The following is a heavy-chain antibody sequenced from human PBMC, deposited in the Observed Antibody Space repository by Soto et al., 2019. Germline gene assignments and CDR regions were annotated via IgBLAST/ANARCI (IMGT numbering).Heavy chain of an antibody. CDR3: ARTSDPHKYYFDY. V-gene: IGHV3-21*01. J-gene: IGHJ4*02. CDR1: GFTFSSYS. D-gene: IGHD3-10*01. CDR2: ISSSSSYI. Sequence: EVQLVESGGGLVKPGGSLRLSCAASGFTFSSYSMNWVRQAPGKGLEWVSSISSSSSYIYYADSVKGRFTISRDNAKNSLYLQMNSLRAEDTAVYYCARTSDPHKYYFDYWGQGTLVIVSS.